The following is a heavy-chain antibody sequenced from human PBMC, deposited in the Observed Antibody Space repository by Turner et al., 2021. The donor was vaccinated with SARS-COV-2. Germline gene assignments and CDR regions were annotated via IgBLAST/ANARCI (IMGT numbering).Heavy chain of an antibody. Sequence: EVQLVESGGGLPGGSLRLSCAASGFTFSIYWMHWVRQAPGKGLVWVSRINSDGSSTSYADSVKGRFTISRDNAKNTLYLQMNSLRAEDTAVYYCARVSHYDILTGYYLHYYYAMDVWGQGTTVTVSS. J-gene: IGHJ6*02. CDR1: GFTFSIYW. V-gene: IGHV3-74*01. D-gene: IGHD3-9*01. CDR2: INSDGSST. CDR3: ARVSHYDILTGYYLHYYYAMDV.